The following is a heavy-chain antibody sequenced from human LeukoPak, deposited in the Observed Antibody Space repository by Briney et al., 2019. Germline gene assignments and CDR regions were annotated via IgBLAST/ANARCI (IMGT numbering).Heavy chain of an antibody. D-gene: IGHD2-15*01. CDR1: GFTFSSNS. Sequence: GGSLRLSCAASGFTFSSNSMNWFRQAPGKGLEWVSSISSSSSYIYYADSVKGRFTISRDDAKNSLYLQMNSLRAEDTAVYYCAREDWPPYCSGGSCYSRYFDLWGRGTLVTDSS. CDR2: ISSSSSYI. CDR3: AREDWPPYCSGGSCYSRYFDL. V-gene: IGHV3-21*01. J-gene: IGHJ2*01.